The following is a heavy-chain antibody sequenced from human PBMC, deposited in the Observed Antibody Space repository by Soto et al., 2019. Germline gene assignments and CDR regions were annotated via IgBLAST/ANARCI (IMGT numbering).Heavy chain of an antibody. Sequence: EVQLVESGGGLVQPGGSLRLSCAASGFTFSSSWMHWVRQTPGKGLVWVSRINSDGSGTVYADSVKGRFTISKDIAKNTLYLQMNRLRADATAVYYCATPGEGYFASWGPGPLVTVSS. V-gene: IGHV3-74*01. CDR2: INSDGSGT. CDR1: GFTFSSSW. CDR3: ATPGEGYFAS. D-gene: IGHD3-10*01. J-gene: IGHJ4*02.